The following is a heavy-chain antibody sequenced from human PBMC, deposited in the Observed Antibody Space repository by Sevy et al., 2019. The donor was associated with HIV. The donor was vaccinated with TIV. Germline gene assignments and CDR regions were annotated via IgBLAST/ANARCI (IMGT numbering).Heavy chain of an antibody. Sequence: GGSLRLSCAASGFTFSSYWMSWVRQAPGKGLEWVANIKQDGSEKYYVDSVKGRFTSSRDNAKNSLYLQMNSLRAEDTAVYYCARDPDSSGYYYYYYGMDVWGQGPTVTVSS. J-gene: IGHJ6*02. CDR3: ARDPDSSGYYYYYYGMDV. CDR2: IKQDGSEK. CDR1: GFTFSSYW. D-gene: IGHD3-22*01. V-gene: IGHV3-7*01.